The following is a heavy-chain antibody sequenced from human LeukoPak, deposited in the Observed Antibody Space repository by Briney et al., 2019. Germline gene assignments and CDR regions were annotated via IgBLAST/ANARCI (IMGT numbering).Heavy chain of an antibody. CDR3: ASVSSSSHDAFDI. CDR1: GFTFSSYS. CDR2: ISSSSSYI. J-gene: IGHJ3*02. V-gene: IGHV3-21*01. D-gene: IGHD6-6*01. Sequence: GRSLRLSCAASGFTFSSYSMNWVRQAPGKGLEWVSSISSSSSYIYYADSVKGRFTISRDNAKNSLYLQMNSLRAEDTAVYYCASVSSSSHDAFDIWGQGTMVTVSS.